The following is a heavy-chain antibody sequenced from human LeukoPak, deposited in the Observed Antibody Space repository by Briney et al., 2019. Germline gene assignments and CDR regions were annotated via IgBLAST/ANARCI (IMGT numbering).Heavy chain of an antibody. D-gene: IGHD3-22*01. Sequence: SETLSLTCAVSGGSIGSSNWWSWVRQPPGQGLEWIGEIYHSGSTNYNSSLKSRVTISVDKSKNQFSLKLSSVTAADTAVYYCARGRFAHYYYDSSGQSPGYAFDIWGQGTMVTVSS. V-gene: IGHV4-4*02. CDR3: ARGRFAHYYYDSSGQSPGYAFDI. J-gene: IGHJ3*02. CDR2: IYHSGST. CDR1: GGSIGSSNW.